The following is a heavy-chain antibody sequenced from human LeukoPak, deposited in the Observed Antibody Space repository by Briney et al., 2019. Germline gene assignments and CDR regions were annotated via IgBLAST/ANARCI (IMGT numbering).Heavy chain of an antibody. D-gene: IGHD4-23*01. J-gene: IGHJ3*02. V-gene: IGHV3-33*01. Sequence: PGRSLRLSCAASGSTFSSYGMHWVRQAPGKGLEWVAVIWYDGSNKYYADSVKGRFTISRDNSKNTLYLQMNSLRAEDTAVYYCARDRLRWKGAFDIWGQGTMVTVSS. CDR1: GSTFSSYG. CDR3: ARDRLRWKGAFDI. CDR2: IWYDGSNK.